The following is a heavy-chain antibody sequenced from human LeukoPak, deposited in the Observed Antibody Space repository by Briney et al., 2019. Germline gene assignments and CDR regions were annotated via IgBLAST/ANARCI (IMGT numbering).Heavy chain of an antibody. CDR3: ARRRYGSGDIDY. V-gene: IGHV3-48*03. Sequence: PGGSLRLSCAASGFTFSSYEMNWVRQVPGKGLEWVSYISSSGSTIYYADSVKGRFTISRDNAKNSLYLQMNSLRAEDTAVYYCARRRYGSGDIDYWGQGTLVTVSS. CDR2: ISSSGSTI. CDR1: GFTFSSYE. D-gene: IGHD3-10*01. J-gene: IGHJ4*02.